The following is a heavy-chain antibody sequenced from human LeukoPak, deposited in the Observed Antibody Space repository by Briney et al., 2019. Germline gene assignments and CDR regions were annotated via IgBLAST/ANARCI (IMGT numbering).Heavy chain of an antibody. D-gene: IGHD5-18*01. Sequence: APVKVSCKASGYTFTSYAMNWVRQAPGQGLEWMGWINTNTGNPTYAQGFTGRFVFSLDTSVSTAYLQISSLKAEDTAVYYCARDKWIQLWPINWFDPWGQGTLVTVSS. V-gene: IGHV7-4-1*02. CDR3: ARDKWIQLWPINWFDP. CDR1: GYTFTSYA. J-gene: IGHJ5*02. CDR2: INTNTGNP.